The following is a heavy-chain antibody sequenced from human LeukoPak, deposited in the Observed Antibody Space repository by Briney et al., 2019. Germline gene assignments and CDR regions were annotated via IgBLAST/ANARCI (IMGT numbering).Heavy chain of an antibody. J-gene: IGHJ4*02. V-gene: IGHV3-11*01. Sequence: PGGSLRLSCAASGFTFSTYWMSWVRQAPGKGLEWVSYISSSGSTIYYADSVKGRFTISRDNAKNSLYLQMNSLRAEDTAVYYCASNWNYEKYFDYWGQGTLVTVSS. CDR2: ISSSGSTI. CDR1: GFTFSTYW. D-gene: IGHD1-7*01. CDR3: ASNWNYEKYFDY.